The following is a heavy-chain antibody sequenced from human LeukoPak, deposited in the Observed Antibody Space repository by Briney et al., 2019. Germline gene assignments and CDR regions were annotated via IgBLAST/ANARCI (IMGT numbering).Heavy chain of an antibody. CDR3: ARLRYFDLTGFDY. CDR1: GFTFSSYW. J-gene: IGHJ4*02. V-gene: IGHV3-74*01. Sequence: GGSLRLSCAASGFTFSSYWMHWVRQAPGKGLVWVSRINSDGSSTSYADSVKGRFTISRDNAKNTLYLQMNSLRAEDTAVYYCARLRYFDLTGFDYWGQGTLVTVSS. CDR2: INSDGSST. D-gene: IGHD3-9*01.